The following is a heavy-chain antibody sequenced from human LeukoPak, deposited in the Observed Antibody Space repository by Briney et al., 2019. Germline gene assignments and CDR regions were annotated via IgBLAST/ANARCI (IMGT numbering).Heavy chain of an antibody. V-gene: IGHV3-21*01. CDR2: ISSSSSYI. CDR3: ARAGYSSSTRFDY. Sequence: GSLRLSCAASGFTFSSYSMNWARQAPGKGLEWVSSISSSSSYIYYADSVKGRFTISRDNAKNSLYLQMNSLRAEDTAVYYCARAGYSSSTRFDYWGQGTLVTVSS. J-gene: IGHJ4*02. D-gene: IGHD6-6*01. CDR1: GFTFSSYS.